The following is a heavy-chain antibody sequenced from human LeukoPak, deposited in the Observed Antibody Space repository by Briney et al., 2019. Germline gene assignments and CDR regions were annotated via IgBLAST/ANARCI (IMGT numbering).Heavy chain of an antibody. CDR2: IRYIGTT. CDR1: GGSISGSRRY. Sequence: SETLSLTCNVSGGSISGSRRYWGWVRQPTGGGLVWIGSIRYIGTTYYNPSLQSRLTISVDNSQNQFSLKLKSVTAADTAVYYCAREEYDILTGYNTPLRWFDPWGQGTLVTVSS. CDR3: AREEYDILTGYNTPLRWFDP. J-gene: IGHJ5*02. V-gene: IGHV4-39*07. D-gene: IGHD3-9*01.